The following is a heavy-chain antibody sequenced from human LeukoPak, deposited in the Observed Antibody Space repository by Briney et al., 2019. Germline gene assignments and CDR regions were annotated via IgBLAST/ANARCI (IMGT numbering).Heavy chain of an antibody. Sequence: SETLSLTCAVYGGSFSGYYWSWIRQPPGKGLEWIGEINHSGSTNYNPSLKSRVTISVDTSKNQFSLKLSSVTAADTAVYYCARFLIIMVRGVKVGGRYFDYWGQGTLVTVSS. CDR1: GGSFSGYY. J-gene: IGHJ4*02. V-gene: IGHV4-34*01. D-gene: IGHD3-10*01. CDR3: ARFLIIMVRGVKVGGRYFDY. CDR2: INHSGST.